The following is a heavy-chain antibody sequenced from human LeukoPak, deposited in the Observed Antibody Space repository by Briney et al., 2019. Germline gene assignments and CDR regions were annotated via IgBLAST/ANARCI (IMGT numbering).Heavy chain of an antibody. CDR1: GGSLNSSSYY. J-gene: IGHJ4*02. CDR3: ARSQATAMVSDH. CDR2: IYYSGRT. Sequence: PSETLSLTCTVSGGSLNSSSYYWGWIRQPPGKGLEWIGSIYYSGRTYYNPSLRSRATIFVDTSKNQFSLKLNSVTAADTAVYYCARSQATAMVSDHWGQGTLVTVSS. V-gene: IGHV4-39*01. D-gene: IGHD2-2*01.